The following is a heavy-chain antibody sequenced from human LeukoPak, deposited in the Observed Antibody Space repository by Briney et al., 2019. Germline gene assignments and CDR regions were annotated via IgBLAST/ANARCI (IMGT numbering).Heavy chain of an antibody. CDR3: ARGAAMVRLLFDY. J-gene: IGHJ4*02. D-gene: IGHD5-18*01. CDR1: GFTFSSYA. V-gene: IGHV3-30-3*01. Sequence: GGSLRLSCAASGFTFSSYAMHWVRQAPGKGLEWVAVISYDGSNKYYADSVKGRFTISRDNSKNTLYLQMNSLRAEDTAVYYCARGAAMVRLLFDYWGQGTLVTVSS. CDR2: ISYDGSNK.